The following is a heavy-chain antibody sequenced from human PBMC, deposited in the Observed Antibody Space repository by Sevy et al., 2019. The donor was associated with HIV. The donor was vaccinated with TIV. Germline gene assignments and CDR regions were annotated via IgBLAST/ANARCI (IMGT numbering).Heavy chain of an antibody. Sequence: GGSLRLSCAASGFTFTDFYLNWVRQAPGKGLEWVSSISGLSNYKFYADSMKGRFTISRDNAENSIYLQMNSLRAEDTAVYFCARRGPSTVHDAFDIWGQGQWSPSPQ. D-gene: IGHD4-17*01. V-gene: IGHV3-21*01. CDR2: ISGLSNYK. J-gene: IGHJ3*02. CDR3: ARRGPSTVHDAFDI. CDR1: GFTFTDFY.